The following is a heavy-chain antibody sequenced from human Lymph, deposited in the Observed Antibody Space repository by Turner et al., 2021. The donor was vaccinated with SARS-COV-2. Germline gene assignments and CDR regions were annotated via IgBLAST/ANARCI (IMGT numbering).Heavy chain of an antibody. CDR1: RFTFGRYT. V-gene: IGHV3-23*01. D-gene: IGHD2-15*01. Sequence: EVQLLESGGGLVQPGGSLRLSCAASRFTFGRYTMSWVRQAPGKGLEWVSAISGRGASTYYADSVKGRFTISRDNSKNTLYLQMNSLRVEDTAVYYCAKDGYDGIYCGGGSCYSGWFDPWGQGTLVTVSS. CDR2: ISGRGAST. J-gene: IGHJ5*02. CDR3: AKDGYDGIYCGGGSCYSGWFDP.